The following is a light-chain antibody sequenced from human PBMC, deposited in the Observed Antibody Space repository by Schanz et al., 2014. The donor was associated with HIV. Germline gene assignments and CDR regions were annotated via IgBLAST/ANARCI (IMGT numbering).Light chain of an antibody. V-gene: IGLV2-14*03. CDR1: SSDVGGYNY. J-gene: IGLJ3*02. Sequence: QSALTQPASVSGSPGQSITISCTGTSSDVGGYNYPPWYQQHPGQVPKLLTYDVSNRPSGVSNRFSGSKSGNTASLTISGLRAEDEASYYCGSYKSASFPWVFGGGTKLTVL. CDR2: DVS. CDR3: GSYKSASFPWV.